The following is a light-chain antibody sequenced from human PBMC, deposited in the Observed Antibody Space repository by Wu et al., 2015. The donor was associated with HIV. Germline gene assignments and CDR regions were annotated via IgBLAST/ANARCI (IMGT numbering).Light chain of an antibody. J-gene: IGKJ1*01. CDR3: QQYNNWPRT. Sequence: AIRMTQSPSSLSASTGDRVTITCRASQGISSYLAWYQQKPGKAPKLLIYAASTLQSGVPSRFSGSGSGTDFTLTISCLQSEDFAVYYCQQYNNWPRTFGQGTKVEI. CDR1: QGISSY. CDR2: AAS. V-gene: IGKV1-8*01.